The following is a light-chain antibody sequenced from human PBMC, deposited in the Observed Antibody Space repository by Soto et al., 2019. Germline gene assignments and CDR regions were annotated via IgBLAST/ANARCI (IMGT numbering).Light chain of an antibody. Sequence: QSVLTQPASVSGSPGQSITISCTGTSSDVGNYNLVSWYQQHPGKAPKLMIYEGSKRPSGVSNRFSGSKSGNTASLTISGLQAEDEADYYCCSSAGSSTAVFGGGTQLTVL. J-gene: IGLJ7*01. CDR2: EGS. CDR3: CSSAGSSTAV. CDR1: SSDVGNYNL. V-gene: IGLV2-23*01.